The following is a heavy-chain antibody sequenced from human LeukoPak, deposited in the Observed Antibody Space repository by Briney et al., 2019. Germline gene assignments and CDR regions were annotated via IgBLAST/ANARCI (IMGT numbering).Heavy chain of an antibody. CDR3: TADLRL. V-gene: IGHV3-15*01. CDR2: IKSKTDGGTT. Sequence: GGSLRLSCAVSGFTFNTAWMSWVRQAPGKGLEYIVRIKSKTDGGTTYYAAPVKGRLTISRDDSKNTLYLQMNGLKIEDTALYYCTADLRLWGQGTLVTVSS. D-gene: IGHD3-16*01. CDR1: GFTFNTAW. J-gene: IGHJ1*01.